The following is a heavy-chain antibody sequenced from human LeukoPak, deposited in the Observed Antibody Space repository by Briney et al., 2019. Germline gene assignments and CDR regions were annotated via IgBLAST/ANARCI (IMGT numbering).Heavy chain of an antibody. V-gene: IGHV3-53*01. Sequence: GGSLRLSCAASGFTFSSYAMSWARQAPGKGLEWVSVIYSGGDTYYADSVKGRFTISRDNSKNTLYLQMNSLRAEDTAVYYCARPGYSTGAFDYWGQGTLVTVSS. CDR1: GFTFSSYA. CDR3: ARPGYSTGAFDY. D-gene: IGHD6-25*01. J-gene: IGHJ4*02. CDR2: IYSGGDT.